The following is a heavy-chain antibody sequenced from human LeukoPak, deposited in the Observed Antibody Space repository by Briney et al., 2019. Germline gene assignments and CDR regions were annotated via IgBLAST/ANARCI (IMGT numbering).Heavy chain of an antibody. Sequence: GESLKISCAASGFHFSVYWMSWVRQAPGKGLEWVANIAHDGGEEYYVESVKGRFTISRDNAKNSLYLQMNSLRAEDTAVYYCARDRSVERRSGYFKARPVPFDMWGQGTLVTVSS. CDR1: GFHFSVYW. V-gene: IGHV3-7*01. CDR2: IAHDGGEE. D-gene: IGHD3-22*01. CDR3: ARDRSVERRSGYFKARPVPFDM. J-gene: IGHJ3*02.